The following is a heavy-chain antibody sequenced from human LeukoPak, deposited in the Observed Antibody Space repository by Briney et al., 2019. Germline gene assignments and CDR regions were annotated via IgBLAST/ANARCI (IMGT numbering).Heavy chain of an antibody. Sequence: PSEALSLTCADYGGSLSGHFWCWIRHSPGKGLERMGHIHHDGRTKYRPSLKSRVSILLDTSKNAVSLRLTPVTAADTALYFCARERVPQDYGDTVNAYDLWGQGTMVIVSS. J-gene: IGHJ3*01. V-gene: IGHV4-34*01. CDR1: GGSLSGHF. D-gene: IGHD4-17*01. CDR2: IHHDGRT. CDR3: ARERVPQDYGDTVNAYDL.